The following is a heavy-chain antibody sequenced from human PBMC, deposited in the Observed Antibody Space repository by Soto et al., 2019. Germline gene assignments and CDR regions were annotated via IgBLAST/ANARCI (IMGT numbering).Heavy chain of an antibody. J-gene: IGHJ3*02. D-gene: IGHD2-2*01. Sequence: GGSLRLSCAASGFTVSSNYMSWVRQAPGKGLEWVSVIYSGGSTYYADSVKGRFTISRDNSKNTLYLQMNSLRAEDTAVYYCARSTPFVVVPAATTDAFDIWGQGTMVTVSS. CDR1: GFTVSSNY. CDR2: IYSGGST. V-gene: IGHV3-53*01. CDR3: ARSTPFVVVPAATTDAFDI.